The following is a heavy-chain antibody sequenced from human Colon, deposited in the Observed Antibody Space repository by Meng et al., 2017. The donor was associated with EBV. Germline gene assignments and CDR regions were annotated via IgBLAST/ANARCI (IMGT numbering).Heavy chain of an antibody. CDR3: ARDSEAADY. Sequence: QVQLGQFGSELKKTGASVRISCKASGYTFTTYGMNWVRQAPGQGLEWMGWINTNTGKPTYAQGLTGRFVFSLDTSVSTAYLQISSLKAEDTAVYYCARDSEAADYWGQGTLVTVSS. V-gene: IGHV7-4-1*02. CDR1: GYTFTTYG. J-gene: IGHJ4*02. CDR2: INTNTGKP. D-gene: IGHD6-25*01.